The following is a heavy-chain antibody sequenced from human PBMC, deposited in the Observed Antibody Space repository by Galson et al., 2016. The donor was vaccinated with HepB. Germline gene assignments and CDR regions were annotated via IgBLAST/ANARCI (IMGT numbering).Heavy chain of an antibody. Sequence: SLRLSCAASGFTFSLYDIHWVRQAPGKGLEWVGAISYDGDNTHFADSVKGRFTISRDNSRNTLYLQMNSLKTEDTAVYYCTSSAYSDYIYYSGMDVWGQGTTVTVSS. J-gene: IGHJ6*02. CDR3: TSSAYSDYIYYSGMDV. D-gene: IGHD3-16*01. V-gene: IGHV3-30-3*01. CDR1: GFTFSLYD. CDR2: ISYDGDNT.